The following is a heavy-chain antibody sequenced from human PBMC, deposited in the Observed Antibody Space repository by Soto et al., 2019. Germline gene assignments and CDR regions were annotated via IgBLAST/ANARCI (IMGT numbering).Heavy chain of an antibody. J-gene: IGHJ4*02. CDR2: IYWDDEK. V-gene: IGHV2-5*02. CDR1: GCSLSTTGEG. CDR3: AHRRPCNGDDCSSRFFDY. Sequence: QITLKESGHARVTPTQTLTLNCTFSGCSLSTTGEGVGWIRQPPGKAPKWLALIYWDDEKFYTPSLRSRLAIATDTSKNQVVLIMTSVDPVDTATYYCAHRRPCNGDDCSSRFFDYWGQGTLVSVSS. D-gene: IGHD2-21*02.